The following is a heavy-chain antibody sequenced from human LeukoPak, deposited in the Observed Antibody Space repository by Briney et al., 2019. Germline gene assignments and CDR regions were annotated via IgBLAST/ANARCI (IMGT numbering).Heavy chain of an antibody. CDR3: ATHKRVEPTTIFDY. J-gene: IGHJ4*02. CDR2: ISSSGGST. Sequence: GGSLRLSCAASEFTFGSYAITWVRQAPGKGLEWVTTISSSGGSTYYADSVKGRFTISRDNSKNTLYLQMNSLRAEDTAIYYCATHKRVEPTTIFDYWGRGALVTVSS. V-gene: IGHV3-23*01. D-gene: IGHD1-26*01. CDR1: EFTFGSYA.